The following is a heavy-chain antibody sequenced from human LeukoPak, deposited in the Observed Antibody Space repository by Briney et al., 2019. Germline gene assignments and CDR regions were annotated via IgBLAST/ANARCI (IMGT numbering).Heavy chain of an antibody. D-gene: IGHD4-17*01. Sequence: GGSLRLSCAASKFTFSTFAMHWVPQAPGKELEWVTLTSSDGSSKYYTDSVKGRFTISRDNSKNTLYLQMNSLRGEDTAVYFCAKVPQVYGDKGTHFNYWGQGTLVTVSS. V-gene: IGHV3-30-3*01. CDR2: TSSDGSSK. CDR1: KFTFSTFA. J-gene: IGHJ4*02. CDR3: AKVPQVYGDKGTHFNY.